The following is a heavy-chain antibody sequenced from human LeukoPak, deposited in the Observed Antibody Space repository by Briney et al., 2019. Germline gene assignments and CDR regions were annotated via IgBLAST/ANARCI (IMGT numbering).Heavy chain of an antibody. J-gene: IGHJ4*02. D-gene: IGHD6-13*01. CDR1: GGSISSYY. Sequence: SETLSLTCTVSGGSISSYYWSWIRQPPGKGLEWIGYIYCSGSTNYNPSLKSRVTISVDTSKNQFSLKLSSVTAADTAVYYCARDPFGDSRGFDYWGQGTLVTVSS. CDR3: ARDPFGDSRGFDY. V-gene: IGHV4-59*01. CDR2: IYCSGST.